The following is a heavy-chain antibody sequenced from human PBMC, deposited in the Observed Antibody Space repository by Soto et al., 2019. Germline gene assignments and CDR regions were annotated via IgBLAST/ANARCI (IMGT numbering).Heavy chain of an antibody. Sequence: PSETLSLTCAVYGGSFSAYYLSWIRQPPGKGLEWIVEINHSGITNYNPSLKSRVTISVDTSKNQFSLMLSSVTAADTAVYYCARGHTFTYHYDSTGLAYWGQGTLVTVSS. CDR3: ARGHTFTYHYDSTGLAY. CDR1: GGSFSAYY. D-gene: IGHD3-22*01. CDR2: INHSGIT. V-gene: IGHV4-34*01. J-gene: IGHJ4*02.